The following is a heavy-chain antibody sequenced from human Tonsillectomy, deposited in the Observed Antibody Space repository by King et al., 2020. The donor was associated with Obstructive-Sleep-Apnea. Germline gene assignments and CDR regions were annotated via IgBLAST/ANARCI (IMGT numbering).Heavy chain of an antibody. CDR3: SRDSQVLLWFGELGYYYGMDV. CDR2: ISSSSRYI. CDR1: GFTFSSYS. D-gene: IGHD3-10*01. Sequence: VQLVESGGGLFKPGGSLRLSCAASGFTFSSYSMNWVRQAPGKGLEWVSSISSSSRYIFYADSGKGRLTISRDNAKNSLYLQMNSLRAEDTAGYYCSRDSQVLLWFGELGYYYGMDVWGQGTTVTVSS. J-gene: IGHJ6*02. V-gene: IGHV3-21*01.